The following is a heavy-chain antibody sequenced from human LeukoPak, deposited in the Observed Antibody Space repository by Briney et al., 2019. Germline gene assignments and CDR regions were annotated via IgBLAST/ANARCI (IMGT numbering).Heavy chain of an antibody. D-gene: IGHD4-11*01. J-gene: IGHJ4*02. V-gene: IGHV3-53*01. CDR2: IYSGGST. CDR3: ARGAHDHSNYKYYYFDY. CDR1: GFTVSMNY. Sequence: GGSLRLSCAASGFTVSMNYMSWVRQAPGKGLEWVSVIYSGGSTYYADSVKGRFTISRDNSKNTLYLQMNSLRAEDRAVYYSARGAHDHSNYKYYYFDYWGQGTLVTVSS.